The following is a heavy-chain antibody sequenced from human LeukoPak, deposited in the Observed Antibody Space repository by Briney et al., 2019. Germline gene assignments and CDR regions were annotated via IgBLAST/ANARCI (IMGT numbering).Heavy chain of an antibody. CDR1: GYTFTSYG. D-gene: IGHD4-17*01. CDR3: ARLEMTTVTTFDY. CDR2: INPNSGGT. Sequence: ASVKVSCKASGYTFTSYGISWVRQAPGQGLEWMGWINPNSGGTNYAQKFQGRVTMTRDTSISTAYMELSRLRSDDTAVYYCARLEMTTVTTFDYWGQGTLVTVSS. V-gene: IGHV1-2*02. J-gene: IGHJ4*02.